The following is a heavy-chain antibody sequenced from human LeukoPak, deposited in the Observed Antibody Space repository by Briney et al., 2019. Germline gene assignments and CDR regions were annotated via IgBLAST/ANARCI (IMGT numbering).Heavy chain of an antibody. CDR1: GFTFSSYA. Sequence: GSLRLSCAASGFTFSSYAMSWVRQAPGKGLEWVSTISGSGGSTYYADPVKGRFTISRDNPKNTLYLQVNSLRAEDTAVYYCANLGWGEWSGDAFDIWGQGTMVIVSS. D-gene: IGHD3-16*01. J-gene: IGHJ3*02. CDR3: ANLGWGEWSGDAFDI. V-gene: IGHV3-23*01. CDR2: ISGSGGST.